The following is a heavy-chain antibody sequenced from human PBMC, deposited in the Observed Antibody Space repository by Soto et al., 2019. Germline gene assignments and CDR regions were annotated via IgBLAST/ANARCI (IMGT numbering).Heavy chain of an antibody. CDR3: ARDQGSHPGD. D-gene: IGHD6-13*01. J-gene: IGHJ4*02. CDR2: IHHSGST. Sequence: VQLQESGPGLVRPSGTVSLTCAVSGLSLSSGDLWSRVRQPPGKGLEWIGEIHHSGSTNYNPSLKSRVTMSVVPSKDLFSLTLTSVTAADTAFYYCARDQGSHPGDWGQGTLVSVSS. CDR1: GLSLSSGDL. V-gene: IGHV4-4*02.